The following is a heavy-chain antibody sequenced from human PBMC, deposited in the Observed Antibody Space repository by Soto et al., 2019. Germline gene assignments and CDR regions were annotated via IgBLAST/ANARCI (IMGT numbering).Heavy chain of an antibody. D-gene: IGHD6-19*01. CDR3: ARDSSGWSPKSDY. CDR2: ISRSGSTI. CDR1: GFTFSSYE. Sequence: PGGSLRLSCAASGFTFSSYEMNWVRQAPGKGLEWVSYISRSGSTIYYADSVKGRFTISRDNAKNSLYLQMNSLRAEDTAVYYCARDSSGWSPKSDYWGQGTLVTVSS. V-gene: IGHV3-48*03. J-gene: IGHJ4*02.